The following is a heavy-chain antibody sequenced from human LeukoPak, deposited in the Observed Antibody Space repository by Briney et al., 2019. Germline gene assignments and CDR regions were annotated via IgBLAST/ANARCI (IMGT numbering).Heavy chain of an antibody. CDR1: GGSISSYY. J-gene: IGHJ4*02. CDR3: ARYVRELDYCGSGSYRLDY. CDR2: IYYSGST. D-gene: IGHD3-10*01. Sequence: SETLSLTCTVSGGSISSYYWSWIRQPPGKGLEWIGYIYYSGSTNYNPSLKSRVTISVDTSKNQFSLKLSSVTAADTAVYYCARYVRELDYCGSGSYRLDYWGQGTLVTVSS. V-gene: IGHV4-59*01.